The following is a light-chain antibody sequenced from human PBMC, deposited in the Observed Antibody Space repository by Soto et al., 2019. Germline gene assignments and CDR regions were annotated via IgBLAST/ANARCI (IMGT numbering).Light chain of an antibody. CDR1: QSVDSW. V-gene: IGKV1-5*03. Sequence: DIQMTQSPSTLSASIGDRVTITCRASQSVDSWLAWYQQQPGKAPKLLIYKASSLQTGVPSRFSGSGSGTEFTLTISSLQPDDFATYYCQHYNDYSRVFGXGTXXXX. CDR3: QHYNDYSRV. J-gene: IGKJ1*01. CDR2: KAS.